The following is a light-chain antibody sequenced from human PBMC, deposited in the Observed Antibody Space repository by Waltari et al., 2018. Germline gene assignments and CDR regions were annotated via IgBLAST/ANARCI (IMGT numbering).Light chain of an antibody. J-gene: IGKJ2*01. V-gene: IGKV3-11*01. CDR3: QQRSSWPYT. Sequence: EIVLTQSPATLTLSPGAPATPSCRASQTVRTFLAWYQQKPGQAPRLLIFDASSRATGISPKFRGSGSGTDFTLTVNNLEPEDFAVYYCQQRSSWPYTFGQGTRVDFK. CDR1: QTVRTF. CDR2: DAS.